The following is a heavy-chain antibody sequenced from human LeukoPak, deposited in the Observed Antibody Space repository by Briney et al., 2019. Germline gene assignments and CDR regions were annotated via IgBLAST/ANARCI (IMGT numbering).Heavy chain of an antibody. D-gene: IGHD3-22*01. CDR3: AKMPAYYYDSSGYAFHFDY. J-gene: IGHJ4*02. Sequence: PGGSLRLSCAASAFTFSTYAMSWVRQAPGKGLEWVSAISGSGGSTHYADSVRGRFTISRDNSKSTLYLQMNSLRAEDTAIYYCAKMPAYYYDSSGYAFHFDYRGQGTLVTVSS. CDR2: ISGSGGST. CDR1: AFTFSTYA. V-gene: IGHV3-23*01.